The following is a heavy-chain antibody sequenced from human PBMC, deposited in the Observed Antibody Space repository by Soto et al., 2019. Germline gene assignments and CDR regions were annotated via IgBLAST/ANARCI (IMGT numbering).Heavy chain of an antibody. CDR1: GFTFSDHY. V-gene: IGHV3-72*01. J-gene: IGHJ6*02. CDR3: ARESQLWSNYYYGMDV. CDR2: TRNKANSYTT. D-gene: IGHD5-18*01. Sequence: EVQLVESGGGLVQPGGSLRLSCAASGFTFSDHYMDWVRQAPGKGLEWVGRTRNKANSYTTEYAASVKGRFTISRDDSKIXLYLQMNSLKTEDTAVYYCARESQLWSNYYYGMDVWGQGTTVTVSS.